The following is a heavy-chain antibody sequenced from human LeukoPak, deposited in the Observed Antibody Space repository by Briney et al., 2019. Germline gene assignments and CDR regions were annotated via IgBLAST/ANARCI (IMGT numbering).Heavy chain of an antibody. Sequence: GGSLRLSCATSGFTFSDAWMSWVRQAPGKGLEWIGRIKSKRSGATDYAESVKGRFTISRDDSQNMVHLQMNSLRAEDTAVYYCARSIPLAVAGTKNRWFDPWGQGTLVTVSS. CDR2: IKSKRSGAT. CDR1: GFTFSDAW. V-gene: IGHV3-15*01. D-gene: IGHD6-19*01. J-gene: IGHJ5*02. CDR3: ARSIPLAVAGTKNRWFDP.